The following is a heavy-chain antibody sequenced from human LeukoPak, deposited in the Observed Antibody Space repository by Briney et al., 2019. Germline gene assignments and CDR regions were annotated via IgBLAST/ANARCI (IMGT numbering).Heavy chain of an antibody. CDR1: GFTFSSYA. J-gene: IGHJ4*02. Sequence: PGGSLRLSCAASGFTFSSYAMSWVRQAPGKGLEWVSAISGSGGSTYYADSVKGRFTISRDNSKNTLYLQMNSLRAEDTAVYYCARITIFGVVIGFFDYWGQGTLVTVSS. V-gene: IGHV3-23*01. CDR3: ARITIFGVVIGFFDY. D-gene: IGHD3-3*01. CDR2: ISGSGGST.